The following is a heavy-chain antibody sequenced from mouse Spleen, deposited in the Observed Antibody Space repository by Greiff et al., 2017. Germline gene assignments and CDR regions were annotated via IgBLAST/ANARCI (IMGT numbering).Heavy chain of an antibody. CDR1: GYTFTSYW. V-gene: IGHV1-59*01. CDR3: ARTDGPFAY. J-gene: IGHJ3*01. CDR2: IDPSDSYT. Sequence: VQLQQPGAELVRPGSSVKLSCKASGYTFTSYWMHWVKQRPIQGLEWIGVIDPSDSYTNYNQKFKGKATLTVDTSSSTAYMQLSSLTSEDSAVYYCARTDGPFAYWGQGTLVTVSA. D-gene: IGHD3-1*01.